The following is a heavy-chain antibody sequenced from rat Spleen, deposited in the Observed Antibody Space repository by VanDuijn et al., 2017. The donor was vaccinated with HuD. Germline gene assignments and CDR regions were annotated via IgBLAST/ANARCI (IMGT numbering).Heavy chain of an antibody. J-gene: IGHJ2*01. CDR1: GFTFSDYA. CDR3: ARLGTTGDYFDY. D-gene: IGHD1-11*01. V-gene: IGHV5-17*01. CDR2: IIYDGSST. Sequence: EVQLVESGGGLVQPGRSLKFSCAASGFTFSDYAMAWVRQAPKKGLEWVATIIYDGSSTYYRDSVKGRFTISRDNAKSTLYLQMDSLRSEDTATYYCARLGTTGDYFDYWGQGVMVTVSS.